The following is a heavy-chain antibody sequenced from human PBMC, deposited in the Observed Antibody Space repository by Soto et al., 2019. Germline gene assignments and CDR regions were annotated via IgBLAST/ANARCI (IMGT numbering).Heavy chain of an antibody. CDR3: ARDLAAAAY. CDR2: INPLPTSGST. Sequence: QVQLVQSGAEVKKPGASVKVSCKASGYIFTNYYIHWVRQAPGQGLEWMAIINPLPTSGSTNYAQEFQGRVTVTRDTSTSTVYMELNSLRSDDTAICYCARDLAAAAYWGQGTLVTVSS. D-gene: IGHD6-13*01. V-gene: IGHV1-46*01. CDR1: GYIFTNYY. J-gene: IGHJ4*02.